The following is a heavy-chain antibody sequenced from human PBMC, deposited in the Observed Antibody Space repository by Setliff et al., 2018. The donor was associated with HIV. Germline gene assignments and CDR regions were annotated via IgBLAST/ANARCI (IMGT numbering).Heavy chain of an antibody. CDR3: ARGGTSSNWFGP. CDR1: GGSIRSGSYY. D-gene: IGHD2-2*01. Sequence: SETLSLTCTVSGGSIRSGSYYWTWIRQPAGKGPEWIGHIYTNGCTNYNPSLKSRVTISVDTSRDQFSPQLTSGTAADTAVYYCARGGTSSNWFGPWGQGTLGTVSS. V-gene: IGHV4-61*09. CDR2: IYTNGCT. J-gene: IGHJ5*02.